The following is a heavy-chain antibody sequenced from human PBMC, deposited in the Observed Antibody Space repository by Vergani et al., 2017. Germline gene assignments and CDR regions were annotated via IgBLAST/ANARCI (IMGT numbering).Heavy chain of an antibody. CDR2: ISGSGGST. CDR3: AKTDERPEVRGDYFDY. D-gene: IGHD3-16*01. Sequence: EVQLLESGGGLVQPGGSLRLSCAASGFTFSHYAMSGVRQAPGSGLDWVSAISGSGGSTYYADSVKGRFTISRDNSKNTLYLQMNTLRAEDTAVYYCAKTDERPEVRGDYFDYWGQGTLVTVSS. CDR1: GFTFSHYA. J-gene: IGHJ4*02. V-gene: IGHV3-23*01.